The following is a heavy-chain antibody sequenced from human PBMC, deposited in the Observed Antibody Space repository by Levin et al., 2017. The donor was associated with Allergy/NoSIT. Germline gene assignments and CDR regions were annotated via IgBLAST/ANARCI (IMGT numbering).Heavy chain of an antibody. D-gene: IGHD6-13*01. J-gene: IGHJ6*02. V-gene: IGHV1-8*01. CDR1: GYTFTSYD. CDR2: MNPNSGNT. CDR3: ARGLGVGSSSWYRYYYGMDV. Sequence: PGESLKISCKASGYTFTSYDINWVRQATGQGLEWMGWMNPNSGNTGYAQKFQGRVTMTRNTSISTAYMELSSLRSEDTAVYYCARGLGVGSSSWYRYYYGMDVWGQGTTVTVSS.